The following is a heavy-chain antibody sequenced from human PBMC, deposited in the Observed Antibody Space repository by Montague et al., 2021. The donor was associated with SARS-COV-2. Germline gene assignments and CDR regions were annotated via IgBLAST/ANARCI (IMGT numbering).Heavy chain of an antibody. D-gene: IGHD5-12*01. J-gene: IGHJ4*02. Sequence: CAISGDSVSSNSPAWNWIRHSPSIDFEWLGRTYYRSKWNNDYALFVKSRITINPDTYKNQFSLHLKSVTPEDTSVYYCSRGWVATIPHMDNWGQGSLVTVSS. CDR2: TYYRSKWNN. CDR3: SRGWVATIPHMDN. V-gene: IGHV6-1*01. CDR1: GDSVSSNSPA.